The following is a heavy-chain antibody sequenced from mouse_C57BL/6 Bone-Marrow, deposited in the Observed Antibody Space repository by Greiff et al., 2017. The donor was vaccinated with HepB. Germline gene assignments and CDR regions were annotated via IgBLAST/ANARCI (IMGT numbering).Heavy chain of an antibody. Sequence: VKLQESGAELVRPGSSVKLSCKASGYTFTSYWMDWVKQRPGQGLEWIGNIYPSDSETHYNQKFKDKATLTVDKSSSTAYMQLSSLTSEDSAVYYCARNGYYVYWYFDVWGTGTTVTVSS. V-gene: IGHV1-61*01. CDR2: IYPSDSET. CDR3: ARNGYYVYWYFDV. J-gene: IGHJ1*03. D-gene: IGHD2-3*01. CDR1: GYTFTSYW.